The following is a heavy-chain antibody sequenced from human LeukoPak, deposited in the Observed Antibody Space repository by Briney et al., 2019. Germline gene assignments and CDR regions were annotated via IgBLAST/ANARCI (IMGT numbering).Heavy chain of an antibody. D-gene: IGHD3-10*01. CDR3: ARGYYGSGSYYIGDAFDI. J-gene: IGHJ3*02. CDR2: IYRGGST. CDR1: GFMFSSYE. Sequence: GGSLRLSCAASGFMFSSYEMNWVRQAPGKGLQWVSVIYRGGSTYYADSVKGRFTISRDNSDNTLYLQMNSLRAEDTAVYYCARGYYGSGSYYIGDAFDIWGQGTMVTVSS. V-gene: IGHV3-53*01.